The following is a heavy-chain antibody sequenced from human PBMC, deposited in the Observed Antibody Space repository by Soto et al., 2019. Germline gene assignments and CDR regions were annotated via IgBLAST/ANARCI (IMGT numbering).Heavy chain of an antibody. Sequence: QVQLVQSGAEVKKPGASVKVSCKASGYTFTSYGISWVRQAPGQGLEWMGWISACNGNTNYAQKLQGRVTMTTDTSTSTGYMELRSLGSDDTGVYYCARDRGAYGMDVWGQGTTVTVSS. CDR1: GYTFTSYG. CDR3: ARDRGAYGMDV. CDR2: ISACNGNT. V-gene: IGHV1-18*01. J-gene: IGHJ6*02.